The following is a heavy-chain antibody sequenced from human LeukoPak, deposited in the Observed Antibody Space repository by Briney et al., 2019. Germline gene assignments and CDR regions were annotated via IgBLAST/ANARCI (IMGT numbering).Heavy chain of an antibody. CDR1: GASISSSY. CDR2: MSSGGST. V-gene: IGHV4-4*07. CDR3: ARDQTYYVSSGYYYVTYLQH. Sequence: SETLSPTCTVSGASISSSYCTWIRQSAGEGLEWIGRMSSGGSTTYNPSSKGRVTMSLDTSKRQFSLNLSSVTAADTAVYYCARDQTYYVSSGYYYVTYLQHWGQGILVTVSS. D-gene: IGHD3-22*01. J-gene: IGHJ1*01.